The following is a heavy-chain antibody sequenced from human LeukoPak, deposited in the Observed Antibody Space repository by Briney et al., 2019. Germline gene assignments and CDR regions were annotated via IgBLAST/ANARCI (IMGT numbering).Heavy chain of an antibody. CDR1: GFSGHW. Sequence: GGSLRLSCAASGFSGHWMHWVRQAPGKGLVWVSRIKSDGSSTSYADSVKGRFTISRDNAKNTVYLQMNSLRVEDTAVYYCARVVENFDYWGQGTLVTVSS. CDR3: ARVVENFDY. V-gene: IGHV3-74*01. D-gene: IGHD2-15*01. CDR2: IKSDGSST. J-gene: IGHJ4*02.